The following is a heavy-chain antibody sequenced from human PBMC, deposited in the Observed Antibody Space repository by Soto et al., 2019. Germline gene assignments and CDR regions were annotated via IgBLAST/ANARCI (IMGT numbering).Heavy chain of an antibody. V-gene: IGHV3-21*01. CDR1: GFTFSSYS. CDR3: ARESYAGISWFDP. CDR2: ISSSSSYI. D-gene: IGHD2-2*01. J-gene: IGHJ5*02. Sequence: GGSLRLSCAASGFTFSSYSMNWVRQAPGKGLEWVSSISSSSSYIYYADSVKGRFTISRDNAKNSLYLQMNSLRAEDTAVYYCARESYAGISWFDPWGQGTLVTVSS.